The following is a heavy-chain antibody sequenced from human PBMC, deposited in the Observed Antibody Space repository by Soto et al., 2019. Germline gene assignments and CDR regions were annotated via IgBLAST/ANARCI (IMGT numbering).Heavy chain of an antibody. Sequence: ASVKVSCKASGGTFSSYTISWVRQAPGQGLEWMGRIIPILGIANYAQKFRGRVTITADKSTSTAYMELSSLRSEDTAVYYCARDMVRGVIPIDYWGQGTLVTVSS. CDR3: ARDMVRGVIPIDY. J-gene: IGHJ4*02. CDR2: IIPILGIA. V-gene: IGHV1-69*04. CDR1: GGTFSSYT. D-gene: IGHD3-10*01.